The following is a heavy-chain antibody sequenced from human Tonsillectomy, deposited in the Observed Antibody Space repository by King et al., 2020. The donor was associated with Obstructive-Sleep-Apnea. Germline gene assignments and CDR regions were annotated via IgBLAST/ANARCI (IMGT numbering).Heavy chain of an antibody. CDR3: VRRSTTGRGNWFDP. V-gene: IGHV4-59*01. CDR2: VSHTGNT. D-gene: IGHD1-1*01. J-gene: IGHJ5*02. CDR1: GGSINNSY. Sequence: LPLQESGPGLVRPLETLSLICTVSGGSINNSYWSWIRQPPGRRLEWIAYVSHTGNTHYNPSLRSRTTITVDTSKNQFSLKLKSVTTADTAVYYCVRRSTTGRGNWFDPWGQGTLVTVSS.